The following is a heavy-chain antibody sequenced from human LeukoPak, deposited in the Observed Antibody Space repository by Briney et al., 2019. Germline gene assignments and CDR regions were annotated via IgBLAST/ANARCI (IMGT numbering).Heavy chain of an antibody. CDR1: GASLSHSY. D-gene: IGHD3-10*01. CDR3: AKVRGLGWKEALPGYFDQ. J-gene: IGHJ4*02. V-gene: IGHV4-4*07. CDR2: LYSNGKN. Sequence: SETLSLTCTVSGASLSHSYWTWVRQPAGKGLEWLGRLYSNGKNYYSPALNSRVTISLDMPNNRFSLELRSLTAADTAVYYCAKVRGLGWKEALPGYFDQWGQGILVTVSS.